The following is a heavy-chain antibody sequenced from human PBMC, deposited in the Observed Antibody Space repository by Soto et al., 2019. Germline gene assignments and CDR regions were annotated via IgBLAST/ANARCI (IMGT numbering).Heavy chain of an antibody. CDR1: GFTISKFA. D-gene: IGHD1-26*01. CDR2: IRGGGSSR. J-gene: IGHJ6*02. CDR3: AREGSGSYYGEDYYYYGMDV. V-gene: IGHV3-23*01. Sequence: GGSLRLSCAISGFTISKFAMSWVRQAPGKGLEWVSAIRGGGSSRYYADSVKGRFTISRDNSKNTLYLQMNSLRAEDTAVYYCAREGSGSYYGEDYYYYGMDVWGQGTTVTVSS.